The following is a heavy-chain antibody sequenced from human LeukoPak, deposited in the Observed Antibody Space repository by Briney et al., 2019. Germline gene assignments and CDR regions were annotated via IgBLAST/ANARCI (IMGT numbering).Heavy chain of an antibody. D-gene: IGHD3-10*01. CDR2: IWYDGSYK. CDR3: ARVPQLWYYFDY. Sequence: GGSLRLSCAASGFTFSSYGMHWVRQAPGKGLEWVAVIWYDGSYKYYADSVKGRFTISRDNSKNTLYLQMNSLRAEDTAVYYCARVPQLWYYFDYWGQGTLVTVSS. CDR1: GFTFSSYG. J-gene: IGHJ4*02. V-gene: IGHV3-33*01.